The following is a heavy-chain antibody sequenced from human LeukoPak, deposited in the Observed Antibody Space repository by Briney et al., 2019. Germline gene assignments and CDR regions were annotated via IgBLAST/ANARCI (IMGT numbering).Heavy chain of an antibody. J-gene: IGHJ5*02. CDR3: ARGVPYSGSYYSWFDP. V-gene: IGHV4-34*01. D-gene: IGHD1-26*01. Sequence: PSETLSLTCAVYGGSFSGYYWSWIRQPPGKGLESIGEINHSGSTDYNPSLKSRVTISVDTSKNQFSLKLSSVTAADTAVYYCARGVPYSGSYYSWFDPWGQGTLVTVSS. CDR2: INHSGST. CDR1: GGSFSGYY.